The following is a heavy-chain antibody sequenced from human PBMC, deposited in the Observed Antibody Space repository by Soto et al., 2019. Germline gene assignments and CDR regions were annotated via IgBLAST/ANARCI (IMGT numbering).Heavy chain of an antibody. CDR3: ARLEGLATISYYFDF. Sequence: PSETLSLTCSVSGDSINSDKYYWGWIRQPPGKGLEWIGSIYYRGHTYYNPSLPTRLPISLDKPKSQFPLTLNSVTAADSAVYFCARLEGLATISYYFDFWGQGALVTVSS. CDR2: IYYRGHT. J-gene: IGHJ4*02. V-gene: IGHV4-39*01. D-gene: IGHD3-9*01. CDR1: GDSINSDKYY.